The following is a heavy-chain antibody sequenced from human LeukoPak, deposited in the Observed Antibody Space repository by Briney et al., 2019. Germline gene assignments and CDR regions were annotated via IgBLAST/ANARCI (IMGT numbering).Heavy chain of an antibody. Sequence: GGSLRLSCSASRFTFSRYAMHWVRHAPGKGLEYVSAIRSNGGSTYYADSVKGRFAISRDNSRNTLHLQMSSLRVEDTAVYYCVKDSSSGSYFDSWGQGTLVTVSS. CDR1: RFTFSRYA. CDR3: VKDSSSGSYFDS. J-gene: IGHJ4*02. CDR2: IRSNGGST. D-gene: IGHD3-10*01. V-gene: IGHV3-64D*06.